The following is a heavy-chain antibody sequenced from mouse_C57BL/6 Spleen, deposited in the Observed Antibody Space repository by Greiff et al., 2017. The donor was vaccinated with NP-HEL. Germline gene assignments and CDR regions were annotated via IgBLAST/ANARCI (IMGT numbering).Heavy chain of an antibody. D-gene: IGHD1-1*01. CDR2: IYPGDGDT. CDR1: GYAFSSSW. Sequence: QVQLQQSGPELVKPGASVKISCKASGYAFSSSWMNWVKQRPGKGLEWIGRIYPGDGDTNYNGKFKGKATLTVDKSSSTAYMQLSSLTSEDSAVYFCARNYGSSYHYFDYWGQGTTLTVSS. CDR3: ARNYGSSYHYFDY. J-gene: IGHJ2*01. V-gene: IGHV1-82*01.